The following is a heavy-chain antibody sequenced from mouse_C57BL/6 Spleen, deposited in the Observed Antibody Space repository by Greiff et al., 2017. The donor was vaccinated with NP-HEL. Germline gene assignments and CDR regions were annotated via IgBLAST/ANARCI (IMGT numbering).Heavy chain of an antibody. J-gene: IGHJ4*01. V-gene: IGHV1-26*01. CDR1: GYTFTEYY. CDR3: GSNYEDYYAMDY. Sequence: EVQLQQSGPELVKPGASVKISCKASGYTFTEYYMNWVKQSHGKSLEWIGDINPNNGGTSYNQKFKGKATLTVDKSSSTAYMELRSLTSEDSAVYYCGSNYEDYYAMDYWGQGTSVTVSS. D-gene: IGHD2-5*01. CDR2: INPNNGGT.